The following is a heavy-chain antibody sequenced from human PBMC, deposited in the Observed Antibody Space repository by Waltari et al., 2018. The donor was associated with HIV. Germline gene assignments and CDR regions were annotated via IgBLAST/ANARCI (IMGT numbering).Heavy chain of an antibody. V-gene: IGHV1-8*01. J-gene: IGHJ5*02. Sequence: QVQLVQSGAEVKKPGASVKVSCEASGYTFPNYDINWVRQATGQGREWMGWMNPKRVEAGYAQKFQGRVTMTSNTSISTAYMELSNLRSEETAVYYCVRTDCLSTSCSLSNWFDPWGQGTLVTVSS. CDR3: VRTDCLSTSCSLSNWFDP. D-gene: IGHD2-2*01. CDR2: MNPKRVEA. CDR1: GYTFPNYD.